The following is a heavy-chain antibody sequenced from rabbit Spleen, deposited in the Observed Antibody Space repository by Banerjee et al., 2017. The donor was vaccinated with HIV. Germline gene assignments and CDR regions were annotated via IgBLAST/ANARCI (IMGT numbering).Heavy chain of an antibody. J-gene: IGHJ6*01. Sequence: QEQLVESGGGLVQPGGSLTLTCTASGFSFSGSGYMCWVRQAPGKGLEWIGCIDAVGSGNTYYASWAQGRFTISRTSSTTVTLQMTSLTAADTATYFCARDTGSSFSSYGMDLWGPGTLVTVS. D-gene: IGHD8-1*01. CDR2: IDAVGSGNT. CDR3: ARDTGSSFSSYGMDL. CDR1: GFSFSGSGY. V-gene: IGHV1S45*01.